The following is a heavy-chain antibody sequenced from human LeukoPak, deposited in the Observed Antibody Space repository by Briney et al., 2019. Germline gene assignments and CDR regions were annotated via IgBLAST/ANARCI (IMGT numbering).Heavy chain of an antibody. J-gene: IGHJ4*02. CDR2: INSKGDYT. V-gene: IGHV3-23*01. D-gene: IGHD3-16*01. CDR1: GFTFNFYA. Sequence: GASLRLSCAASGFTFNFYAMSLVRQAPGKGLEWVSSINSKGDYTFYAGSENGRFTISRDNSRNTLYLHINSLRAENTTKMYCTKDRPNYYETIGNYCKRDADYWGQGTLVTVSS. CDR3: TKDRPNYYETIGNYCKRDADY.